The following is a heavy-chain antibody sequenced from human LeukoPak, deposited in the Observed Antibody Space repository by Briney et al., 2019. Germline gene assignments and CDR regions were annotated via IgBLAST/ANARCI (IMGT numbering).Heavy chain of an antibody. CDR1: GLTFTSSS. CDR3: AKDLPAVAYLHGAFDI. J-gene: IGHJ3*02. Sequence: GGPLRLSCAASGLTFTSSSMTWVRQAPGKGLEWVSTITGAGEVTYYADSVRGRFTISRDYSKNALYLQMNSLRAEDTALYYCAKDLPAVAYLHGAFDIWGQGTMVTVSS. D-gene: IGHD6-19*01. V-gene: IGHV3-23*01. CDR2: ITGAGEVT.